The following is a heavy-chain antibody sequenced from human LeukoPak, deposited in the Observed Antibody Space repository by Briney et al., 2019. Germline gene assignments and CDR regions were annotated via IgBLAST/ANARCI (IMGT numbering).Heavy chain of an antibody. CDR3: ASPIFGVIIMIGGVDY. D-gene: IGHD3-3*01. J-gene: IGHJ4*02. CDR2: ISDSGGKT. V-gene: IGHV3-23*01. CDR1: GFTFRNYA. Sequence: GGSLRLSFAASGFTFRNYAISWVRQAPGKGLEWGSAISDSGGKTYYADSVKGRFTISRDNSKNTLYLQMNSLRAEDTAVSYCASPIFGVIIMIGGVDYWGQGTLVTVSS.